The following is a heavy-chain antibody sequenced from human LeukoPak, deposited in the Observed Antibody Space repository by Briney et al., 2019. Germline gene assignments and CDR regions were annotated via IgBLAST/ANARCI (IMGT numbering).Heavy chain of an antibody. Sequence: PGGSLRLSCAASGFTFDDYAMHWVRQAPGKGLEWVSLISGDGGSTYYADSVKGRFTISRDNSKNSLYLQMNSLRTEDTALYYCAKDAVAGTPYYYYYYMDVWGKGTTVTVSS. D-gene: IGHD6-19*01. V-gene: IGHV3-43*02. CDR3: AKDAVAGTPYYYYYYMDV. J-gene: IGHJ6*03. CDR2: ISGDGGST. CDR1: GFTFDDYA.